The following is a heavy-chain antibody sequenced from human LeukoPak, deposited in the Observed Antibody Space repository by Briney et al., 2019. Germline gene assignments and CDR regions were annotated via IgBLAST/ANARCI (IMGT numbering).Heavy chain of an antibody. CDR1: GYTFTRYY. Sequence: ASVKVSCKASGYTFTRYYIHWVRQAPGQGPEWMGIINPSGGSTSYAQKFRGRVTMTRDMSTSTVYMELSSLRSEDTAVYYCARDGSRGGWYINAFDIWGQGTMVTVSS. D-gene: IGHD6-19*01. V-gene: IGHV1-46*01. J-gene: IGHJ3*02. CDR3: ARDGSRGGWYINAFDI. CDR2: INPSGGST.